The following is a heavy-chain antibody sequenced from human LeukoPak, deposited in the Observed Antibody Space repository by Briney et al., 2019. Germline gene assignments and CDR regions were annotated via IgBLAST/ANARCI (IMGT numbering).Heavy chain of an antibody. V-gene: IGHV4-39*07. CDR2: FYYSGST. CDR1: GGSISSSSYY. CDR3: ARVTVGVVVAARDYYYYYMDV. Sequence: SQTLSLTCAVSGGSISSSSYYWGWIRQPPGKGLEWIGSFYYSGSTYYNPSLKSRVTISVDKSKNQFSLKLSSVTAADTVVYYCARVTVGVVVAARDYYYYYMDVWGKGTTVTVSS. J-gene: IGHJ6*03. D-gene: IGHD2-15*01.